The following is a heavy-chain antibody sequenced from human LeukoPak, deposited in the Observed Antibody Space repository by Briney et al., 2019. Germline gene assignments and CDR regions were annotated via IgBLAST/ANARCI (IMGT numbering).Heavy chain of an antibody. D-gene: IGHD2-2*01. J-gene: IGHJ4*02. Sequence: GGSLRLSCAVSGFPLSSYAMSWVRQAPGKGLEWVSATSSSDAGTYYADSVRGRFTISRDNSKNTLYLEMNSLRAEDTAVYYCARDYCRSSRCYEDHWGQGTLVTVSS. V-gene: IGHV3-23*01. CDR2: TSSSDAGT. CDR3: ARDYCRSSRCYEDH. CDR1: GFPLSSYA.